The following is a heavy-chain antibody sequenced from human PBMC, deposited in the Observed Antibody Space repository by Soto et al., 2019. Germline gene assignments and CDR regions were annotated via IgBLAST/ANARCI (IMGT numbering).Heavy chain of an antibody. D-gene: IGHD4-17*01. Sequence: GGSLRLSCAASGFTFIVHYIDFVRHSPVKGLEWVVRSRNKANSYTTEYAASVKGRFTISRDDSKNSLYLQMNSLKTEDTAVYYCAAPSGPTEGNDAFDIWGQGTMVTVSS. CDR1: GFTFIVHY. V-gene: IGHV3-72*01. J-gene: IGHJ3*02. CDR3: AAPSGPTEGNDAFDI. CDR2: SRNKANSYTT.